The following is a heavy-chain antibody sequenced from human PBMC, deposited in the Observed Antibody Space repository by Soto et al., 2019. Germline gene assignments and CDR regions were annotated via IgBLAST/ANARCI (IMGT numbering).Heavy chain of an antibody. J-gene: IGHJ3*02. V-gene: IGHV4-59*01. CDR3: ARDYYDSSGPPDAFDI. CDR1: GGSISSYY. Sequence: QVQLQESGPGLVKPSETLSLTCTVSGGSISSYYWSWIRQPPGKGLEWIGYIYYSGSTNYNPSLKSRVTISVDTSKNQFSLKLSSVTAADTAVYYCARDYYDSSGPPDAFDIWGQGTMVTVSS. CDR2: IYYSGST. D-gene: IGHD3-22*01.